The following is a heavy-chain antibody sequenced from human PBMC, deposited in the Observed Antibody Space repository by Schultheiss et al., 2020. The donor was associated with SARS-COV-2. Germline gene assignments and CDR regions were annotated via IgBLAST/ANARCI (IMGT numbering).Heavy chain of an antibody. CDR2: MYYSGRT. Sequence: SQTLSLTCPVSGGSVSSYYWSWIRQPPGKGLEWIGYMYYSGRTNYNPSLKSRVTISVDTSDNQVSLNLKSVTAADTAVYYCAREWHYYDGSAGIDYWGQGIQVTVSS. D-gene: IGHD3-22*01. J-gene: IGHJ4*02. CDR3: AREWHYYDGSAGIDY. V-gene: IGHV4-59*02. CDR1: GGSVSSYY.